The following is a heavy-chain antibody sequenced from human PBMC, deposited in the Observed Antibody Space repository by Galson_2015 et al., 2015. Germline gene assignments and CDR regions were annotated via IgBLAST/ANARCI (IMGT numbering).Heavy chain of an antibody. CDR3: AHRTRGYNLDY. D-gene: IGHD5-24*01. V-gene: IGHV2-5*01. CDR2: IYWNDDN. Sequence: PALVKPTQTLTLTCSFSGFSLSTSGVGVGWIRQPPGKALEWLALIYWNDDNHYSPSLKSRLTITKDTSKNQVVLTMTNMDPVDTATYYCAHRTRGYNLDYWDQGTLVTVSS. CDR1: GFSLSTSGVG. J-gene: IGHJ4*02.